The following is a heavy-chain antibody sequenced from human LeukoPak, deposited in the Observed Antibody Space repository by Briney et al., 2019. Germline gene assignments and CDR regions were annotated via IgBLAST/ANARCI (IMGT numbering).Heavy chain of an antibody. CDR3: ATYRQVLLPFES. CDR2: ISSSGNTT. Sequence: GGSLRLSCAASGFTFSDNYMSWIRQAPGKGLEWVSYISSSGNTTYNADSVKGRFTISRDNAKNSLYLQMNSLRAEDTAIYYCATYRQVLLPFESWGQGTLVTVSS. J-gene: IGHJ4*02. V-gene: IGHV3-11*01. D-gene: IGHD2-8*02. CDR1: GFTFSDNY.